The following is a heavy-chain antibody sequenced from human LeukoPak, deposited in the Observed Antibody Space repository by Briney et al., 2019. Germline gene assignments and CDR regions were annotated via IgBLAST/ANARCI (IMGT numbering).Heavy chain of an antibody. V-gene: IGHV3-48*03. CDR2: ISSGSTI. Sequence: GGSLRLSCAASGFTFSSYEMNWVRQAPGKGLEWVSYISSGSTIYDADSVKGRFTISRDNAKNSLYLQMSSLRAEDTAVYYCAREGIAVAGAPFDYWGQGTLVTVSS. D-gene: IGHD6-19*01. CDR1: GFTFSSYE. J-gene: IGHJ4*02. CDR3: AREGIAVAGAPFDY.